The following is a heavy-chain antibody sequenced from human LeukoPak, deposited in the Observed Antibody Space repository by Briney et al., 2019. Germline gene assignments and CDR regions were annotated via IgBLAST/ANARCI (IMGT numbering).Heavy chain of an antibody. Sequence: SETLSLTCAVYGGSFSGYYWSWIRQPPGKGLEWIGEINHSGSTNYNPSLKSRVTISVDTSKNQFSLKLNSVTAVDTAVYYCARKPDSMNWFDPWGQGTLVTVSS. CDR1: GGSFSGYY. CDR3: ARKPDSMNWFDP. J-gene: IGHJ5*02. CDR2: INHSGST. V-gene: IGHV4-34*01. D-gene: IGHD1-14*01.